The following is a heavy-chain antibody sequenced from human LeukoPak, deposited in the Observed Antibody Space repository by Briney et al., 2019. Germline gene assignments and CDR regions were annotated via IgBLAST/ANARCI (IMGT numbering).Heavy chain of an antibody. D-gene: IGHD1-14*01. J-gene: IGHJ6*03. CDR1: GGTFSSYT. CDR3: ARATGAASSLYMDV. V-gene: IGHV1-69*02. CDR2: IIPILGIA. Sequence: SVKASCKASGGTFSSYTISWVRQAPGQGLEWMGRIIPILGIANYAQKFQGRVTITADKSTSTAYMELSSLRSEDTAVYYCARATGAASSLYMDVWGKGTTVTVSS.